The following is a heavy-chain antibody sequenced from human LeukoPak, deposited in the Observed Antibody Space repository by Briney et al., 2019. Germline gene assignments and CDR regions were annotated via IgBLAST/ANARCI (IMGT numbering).Heavy chain of an antibody. CDR3: ARVLVVFLEWFDTSPYYFDY. CDR1: GFTFSSYS. CDR2: ISSSSSYI. D-gene: IGHD3-3*01. Sequence: PGGSLRLSCAASGFTFSSYSMNWVRQAPGKGLEWVSSISSSSSYIYYADSVKGRFTISRDNAKNSLYLQMNSLRAEDTALYYCARVLVVFLEWFDTSPYYFDYWGQGTLVTVSS. J-gene: IGHJ4*02. V-gene: IGHV3-21*04.